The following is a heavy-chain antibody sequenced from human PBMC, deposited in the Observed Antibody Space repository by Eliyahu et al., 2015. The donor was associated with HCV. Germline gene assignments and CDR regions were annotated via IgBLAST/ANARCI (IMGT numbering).Heavy chain of an antibody. V-gene: IGHV4-34*01. CDR2: INHSGST. Sequence: QVQLQQWGAGLLKPSETLSLTCAVYGGSFSGYYWSWIRQPPGKGLEWIGEINHSGSTNYNPSLKSRVTISVDTSKNQFSLKLSSVTAADTAVYYCARLPKRYCSSTSCSRTYYYYYYGMDVWGQGTTVTVSS. CDR1: GGSFSGYY. J-gene: IGHJ6*02. CDR3: ARLPKRYCSSTSCSRTYYYYYYGMDV. D-gene: IGHD2-2*01.